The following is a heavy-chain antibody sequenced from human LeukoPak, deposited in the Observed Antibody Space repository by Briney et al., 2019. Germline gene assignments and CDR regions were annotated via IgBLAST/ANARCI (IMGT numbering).Heavy chain of an antibody. CDR2: ISSSSSYI. J-gene: IGHJ4*02. CDR3: ARVDQPDY. Sequence: PGGSLRLSCAASGFTFDDYAMHWVRQAPGKGLEWVSSISSSSSYIYYADSVKGRFTISRDNAKNSLYLQMNSLRAEDTAVYYCARVDQPDYWGQGTLVTVSS. D-gene: IGHD2-2*01. V-gene: IGHV3-21*01. CDR1: GFTFDDYA.